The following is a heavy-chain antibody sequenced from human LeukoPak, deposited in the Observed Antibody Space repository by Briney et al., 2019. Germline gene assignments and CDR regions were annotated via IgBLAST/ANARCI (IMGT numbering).Heavy chain of an antibody. CDR2: ISGRGGST. J-gene: IGHJ6*03. CDR1: GFTFSSYA. Sequence: GGSPRLSCAASGFTFSSYAMSWVRQAPGKGLEWVSGISGRGGSTYYADSVKGRFTISRDNSKNTLYLQMNSLRAEDTAVYYCAKAALYSSSWYRYYYYYMDVWGKGTTVTISS. CDR3: AKAALYSSSWYRYYYYYMDV. D-gene: IGHD6-13*01. V-gene: IGHV3-23*01.